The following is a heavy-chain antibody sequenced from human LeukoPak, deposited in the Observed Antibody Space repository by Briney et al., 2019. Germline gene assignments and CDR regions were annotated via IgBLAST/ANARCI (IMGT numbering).Heavy chain of an antibody. D-gene: IGHD1-26*01. CDR1: GYTFTSYY. Sequence: ASVKVSYKASGYTFTSYYMHWVRQAPGQGLEWMGIINPSGGSTSYAQKFQGRVTITRDTSTSTVYMELSSLRSEDTAVYYCARLGSIVGALGYWGQGTLVTVSS. V-gene: IGHV1-46*01. CDR2: INPSGGST. CDR3: ARLGSIVGALGY. J-gene: IGHJ4*02.